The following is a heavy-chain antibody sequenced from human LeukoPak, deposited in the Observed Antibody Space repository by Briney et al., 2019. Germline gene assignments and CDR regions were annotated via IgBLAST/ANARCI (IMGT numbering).Heavy chain of an antibody. J-gene: IGHJ4*02. D-gene: IGHD3-22*01. CDR2: IKQDESEK. CDR1: GFSLSRYW. Sequence: GGSLRLSCAASGFSLSRYWMSWVRQAPGEGLEWVANIKQDESEKDYVDSVKGRFTISRDNAKNSLYLQMNSLRAEDTAVYYCARDQPDSSGHGGFDYWGQGTLVTVSS. CDR3: ARDQPDSSGHGGFDY. V-gene: IGHV3-7*01.